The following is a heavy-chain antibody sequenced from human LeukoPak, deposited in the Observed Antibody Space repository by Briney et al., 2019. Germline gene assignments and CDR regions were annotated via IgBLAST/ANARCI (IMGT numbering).Heavy chain of an antibody. Sequence: PGRSLRLSCAASGLAFSSYAMHWVRQAPGKGLEWVAVISYDGNNKYYADSVKGRFTISRDNSKNTLYLQMNSLRPEDTAVYYCARDPGSGSYTALSMDYYYYGMDVWGQGTTVTVSS. CDR3: ARDPGSGSYTALSMDYYYYGMDV. J-gene: IGHJ6*02. CDR1: GLAFSSYA. D-gene: IGHD3-10*01. V-gene: IGHV3-30*04. CDR2: ISYDGNNK.